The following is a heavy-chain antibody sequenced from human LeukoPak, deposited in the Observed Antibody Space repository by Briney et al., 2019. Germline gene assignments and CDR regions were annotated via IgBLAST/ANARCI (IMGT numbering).Heavy chain of an antibody. CDR1: GGSISSYY. Sequence: PSETLSLTCTVSGGSISSYYWSWIRQPPGKGLEWIGYIYYSGSTNYNPSLKSRVTISVDTSKNQFSLKLSSVTAADTAVYYCARDSSSWGLSVNDAFDIWGQGTMVTVSS. D-gene: IGHD6-13*01. CDR2: IYYSGST. CDR3: ARDSSSWGLSVNDAFDI. V-gene: IGHV4-4*08. J-gene: IGHJ3*02.